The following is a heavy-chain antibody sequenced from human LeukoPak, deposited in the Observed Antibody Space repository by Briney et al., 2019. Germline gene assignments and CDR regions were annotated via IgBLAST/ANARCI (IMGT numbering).Heavy chain of an antibody. D-gene: IGHD4-17*01. CDR2: IKQVGSEK. Sequence: PGGSLRPSCAASGFTFSSYWMSWVRQAPGKGLEWVANIKQVGSEKYYVDSVKGRFTISRDNAKNSLYLQMNSLRAEDTAVYYCAREFYGDYNDAFDIWGQGTMVTVSS. CDR3: AREFYGDYNDAFDI. J-gene: IGHJ3*02. CDR1: GFTFSSYW. V-gene: IGHV3-7*03.